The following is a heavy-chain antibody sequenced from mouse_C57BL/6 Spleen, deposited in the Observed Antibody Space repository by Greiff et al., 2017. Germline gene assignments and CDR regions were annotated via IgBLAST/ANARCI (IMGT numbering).Heavy chain of an antibody. CDR1: GYTFTSYW. Sequence: QVQLQQSGAELVKPGASVKMSCKASGYTFTSYWITWVKQRPGQGLEWIGEIYPGSGSTNYNEKFKSKATLTVDTSSSTAYMQLSSLTSEDSAVYYCARSHDLITTVVDGYWGQGTTLTVSS. J-gene: IGHJ2*01. V-gene: IGHV1-55*01. CDR2: IYPGSGST. D-gene: IGHD1-1*01. CDR3: ARSHDLITTVVDGY.